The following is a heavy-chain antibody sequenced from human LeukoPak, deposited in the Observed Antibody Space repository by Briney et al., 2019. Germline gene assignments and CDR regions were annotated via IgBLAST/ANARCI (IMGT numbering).Heavy chain of an antibody. D-gene: IGHD1-26*01. CDR2: LNPNSDNT. Sequence: VASVTVSCKASGYTFTSYDINWVRQATGHGLEWMGWLNPNSDNTGYAQKFKGTVTMTRNTSISTAYMELSSLRSEDTAVYYCARVKGSYSFDYWGQGTLVTVSS. CDR1: GYTFTSYD. CDR3: ARVKGSYSFDY. J-gene: IGHJ4*02. V-gene: IGHV1-8*01.